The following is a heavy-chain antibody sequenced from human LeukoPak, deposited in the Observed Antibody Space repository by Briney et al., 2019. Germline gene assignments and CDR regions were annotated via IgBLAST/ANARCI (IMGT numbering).Heavy chain of an antibody. V-gene: IGHV3-23*01. Sequence: GGSLRLSCAASGSTFNVFDMTWVRQAPGKGLEWLSTVIASGTYTYYADSVKGRFTISRDNSKNTLHLQMDSLRVEDTAVYFCARNTTDRPYDYWGQGTLVTVSS. CDR2: VIASGTYT. CDR3: ARNTTDRPYDY. J-gene: IGHJ4*02. CDR1: GSTFNVFD. D-gene: IGHD1/OR15-1a*01.